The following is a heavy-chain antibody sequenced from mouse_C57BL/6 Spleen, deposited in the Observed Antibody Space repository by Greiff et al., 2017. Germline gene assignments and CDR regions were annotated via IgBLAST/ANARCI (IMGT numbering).Heavy chain of an antibody. CDR1: GYTFTSYW. CDR3: TKDGYYRYAMDY. Sequence: VHVKQSGTVLARPGASVKMSCKTSGYTFTSYWMHWVKQRPGQGLEWIGAIYPGNSDTSYNQKFKGKAKLTAVTSASTAYMELSSLTNEDSAVXYCTKDGYYRYAMDYWGQGTSVTVSS. V-gene: IGHV1-5*01. CDR2: IYPGNSDT. J-gene: IGHJ4*01. D-gene: IGHD2-3*01.